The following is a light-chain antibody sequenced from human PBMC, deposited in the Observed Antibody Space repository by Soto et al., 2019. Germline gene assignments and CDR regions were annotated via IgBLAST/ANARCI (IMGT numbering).Light chain of an antibody. J-gene: IGKJ1*01. CDR1: QSVRSN. V-gene: IGKV3D-15*01. CDR3: QQYNNRAGT. CDR2: DAS. Sequence: EIVLPQSPVTMSVSPGERATLSCRDSQSVRSNLAWYQHIPGQAPRLLIYDASTRATGIPARFSGSGSGTEFTLTISSLQSEELALEYCQQYNNRAGTLGQGTKVEIK.